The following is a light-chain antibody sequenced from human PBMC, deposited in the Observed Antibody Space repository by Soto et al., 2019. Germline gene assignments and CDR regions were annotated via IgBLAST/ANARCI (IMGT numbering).Light chain of an antibody. CDR2: GAS. CDR1: QSISRN. V-gene: IGKV3-15*01. J-gene: IGKJ1*01. Sequence: EIVMTQSPAPLSVSPGERATLSCRASQSISRNLAWCQQKPGQAPRLLIYGASTRATGIPARFSGSGSGTEFTLTISSLQSEDFAVYYCQQYNNWPPTFGQGTKVEIK. CDR3: QQYNNWPPT.